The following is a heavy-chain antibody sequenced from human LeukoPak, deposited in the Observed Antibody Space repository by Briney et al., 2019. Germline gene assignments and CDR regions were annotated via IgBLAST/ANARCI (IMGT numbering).Heavy chain of an antibody. CDR3: AKETGYYYGSGSYSYFDY. CDR1: GFTFSSYA. Sequence: PGASLRLSCAASGFTFSSYAMSWVRQDPGKGLEWVSAISGSGGGTYYAGSVKGRFTTSRDNSKNTLSLQMYSLRAEDTVVYYCAKETGYYYGSGSYSYFDYWGQGTLVTVSS. D-gene: IGHD3-10*01. CDR2: ISGSGGGT. J-gene: IGHJ4*02. V-gene: IGHV3-23*01.